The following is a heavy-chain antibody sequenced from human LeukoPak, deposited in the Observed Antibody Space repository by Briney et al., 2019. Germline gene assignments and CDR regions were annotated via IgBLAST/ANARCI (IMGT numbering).Heavy chain of an antibody. CDR3: ARIRPSSYYDFWSGYPSYYYYYMDV. Sequence: PSETLSLTCTVSGGSISSSSYYWGWIRQPPGKGLEWIGSIYYSGSTYYNPSLKSRVTISVDTSKNQFSLKLSSVTAADTAVYYCARIRPSSYYDFWSGYPSYYYYYMDVWGKGTTVTVSS. CDR1: GGSISSSSYY. V-gene: IGHV4-39*07. J-gene: IGHJ6*03. D-gene: IGHD3-3*01. CDR2: IYYSGST.